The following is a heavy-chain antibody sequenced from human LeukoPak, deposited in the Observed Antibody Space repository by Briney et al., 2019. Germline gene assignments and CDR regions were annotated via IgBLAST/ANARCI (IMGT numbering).Heavy chain of an antibody. V-gene: IGHV3-30*02. J-gene: IGHJ6*03. CDR2: ISSNGRDR. CDR1: GFRFSNYA. Sequence: GGSLRLSCAASGFRFSNYAMHSVRQAPGKWLEWVALISSNGRDRFYAGSVQGRFTISRDDSESTVYLQMDSLRTEDTALYYCAKSGYYYYMDVWGRGTSVTVSS. CDR3: AKSGYYYYMDV.